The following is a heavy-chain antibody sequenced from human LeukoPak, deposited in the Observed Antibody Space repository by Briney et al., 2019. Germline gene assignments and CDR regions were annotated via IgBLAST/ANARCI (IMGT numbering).Heavy chain of an antibody. CDR2: ISGTGDKT. CDR3: AKDFMYSGYDLGWDI. Sequence: PGGSLRLSCAASGFIFRSHAMNWVRQAPGKGLEWVSSISGTGDKTYYADSVKGRFIIFRDNSKNTLYLQMNSLRAEDTAVYYCAKDFMYSGYDLGWDIWGQGTMVTVSS. D-gene: IGHD5-12*01. CDR1: GFIFRSHA. J-gene: IGHJ3*02. V-gene: IGHV3-23*01.